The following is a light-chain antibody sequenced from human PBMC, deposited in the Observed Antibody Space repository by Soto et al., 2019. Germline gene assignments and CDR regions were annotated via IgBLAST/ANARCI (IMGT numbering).Light chain of an antibody. Sequence: QAVVTQPASVSGSPGQSITISCTGTTSDVGGYNYVSWYQQHPGKAPKLMIYELSNRPSGVSDRFSGSRSDNTASLTISGLQPDDEADYYCSSYTGSNLVIFGGGTKLTVL. CDR2: ELS. J-gene: IGLJ2*01. V-gene: IGLV2-14*01. CDR3: SSYTGSNLVI. CDR1: TSDVGGYNY.